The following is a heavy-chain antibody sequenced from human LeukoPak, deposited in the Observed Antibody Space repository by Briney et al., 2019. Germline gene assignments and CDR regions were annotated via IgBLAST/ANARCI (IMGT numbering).Heavy chain of an antibody. CDR3: AKGSSGSRPYYFDY. J-gene: IGHJ4*02. Sequence: GGSLRLSCAASGCTFSSYAMSWVRQAPGEGLEWVSAITDSGGSTYYSDSVKGRFTISRDNCKNTLYLQMNTLRAEDTAIYYCAKGSSGSRPYYFDYWGQGTLVTVSS. CDR2: ITDSGGST. V-gene: IGHV3-23*01. CDR1: GCTFSSYA. D-gene: IGHD3-22*01.